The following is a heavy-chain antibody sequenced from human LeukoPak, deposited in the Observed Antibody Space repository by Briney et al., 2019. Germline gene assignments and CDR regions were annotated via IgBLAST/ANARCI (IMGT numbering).Heavy chain of an antibody. V-gene: IGHV3-53*01. Sequence: GGSLRLSCTVSGFTVSSNSMSWVRQAPGKGLEWVSFIYSGGNTHNSDSVKGRFTISRDNSKNTLFLQMNSLRAEDTAVYYCAKVRNRIQGAVDYWGQGTLVTVSS. D-gene: IGHD1-26*01. CDR1: GFTVSSNS. CDR2: IYSGGNT. J-gene: IGHJ4*02. CDR3: AKVRNRIQGAVDY.